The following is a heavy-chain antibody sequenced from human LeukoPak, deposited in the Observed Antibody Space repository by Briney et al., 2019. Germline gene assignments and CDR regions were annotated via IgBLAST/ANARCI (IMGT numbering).Heavy chain of an antibody. CDR2: ITGSGGTT. J-gene: IGHJ4*02. CDR3: AKRGYYYESSGYYYFDY. V-gene: IGHV3-23*01. CDR1: GFTFSSHA. D-gene: IGHD3-22*01. Sequence: GGSLRLSCAASGFTFSSHAMSWVRQAPGKGLEWVSTITGSGGTTYYADSVKGRFTISRDNSESTLYLQMNPLRAEDTALYYCAKRGYYYESSGYYYFDYWGQGSLVTVSS.